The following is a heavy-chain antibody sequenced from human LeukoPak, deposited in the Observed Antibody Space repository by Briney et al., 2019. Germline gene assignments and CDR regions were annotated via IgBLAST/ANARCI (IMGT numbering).Heavy chain of an antibody. CDR3: AKDRVVGGYGYYFDS. V-gene: IGHV3-23*01. Sequence: GGSLRLSCGVSGITLSNYGMSWVRQAPGKGLEWVAGLSGSAGGTNYADSVKGRFTISRDNSKNTLYLQMDNLRVEDTAFYYCAKDRVVGGYGYYFDSWGQGTLVTVSS. CDR1: GITLSNYG. CDR2: LSGSAGGT. D-gene: IGHD2-15*01. J-gene: IGHJ4*02.